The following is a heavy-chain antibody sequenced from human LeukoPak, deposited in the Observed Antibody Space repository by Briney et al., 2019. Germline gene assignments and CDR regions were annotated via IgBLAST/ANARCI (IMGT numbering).Heavy chain of an antibody. CDR2: INNSGGST. V-gene: IGHV3-23*01. J-gene: IGHJ4*02. CDR1: GFTFSSYE. D-gene: IGHD4-23*01. CDR3: AKIGGNVVY. Sequence: GGSLRLSCAASGFTFSSYEMNWVRQAPGKGLEWVSSINNSGGSTYYADSVKGRFAISRDNPKNTLYLQMNSLRAEDTAVYYCAKIGGNVVYWGQGTLVTVSS.